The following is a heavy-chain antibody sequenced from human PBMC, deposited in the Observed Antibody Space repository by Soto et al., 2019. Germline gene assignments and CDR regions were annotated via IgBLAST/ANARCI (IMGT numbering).Heavy chain of an antibody. V-gene: IGHV4-34*01. CDR1: GGSLSGYY. CDR3: ARRKEVLRFLEWLLAGLDV. Sequence: SETLSLTCAVSGGSLSGYYWTWIRQPPGKGLEWIGEINHSGSTNYTPSLKSRVTISIETSKNQFSLNLSSVTAADTAVYYCARRKEVLRFLEWLLAGLDVWGHGTTVTVSS. D-gene: IGHD3-3*01. CDR2: INHSGST. J-gene: IGHJ6*02.